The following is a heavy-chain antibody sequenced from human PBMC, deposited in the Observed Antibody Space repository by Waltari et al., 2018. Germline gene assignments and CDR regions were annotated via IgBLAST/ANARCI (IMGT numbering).Heavy chain of an antibody. CDR1: GDSVTSANW. J-gene: IGHJ4*02. D-gene: IGHD2-15*01. V-gene: IGHV4-4*02. CDR3: ARDRGRGLYLDV. Sequence: QLQESGPGLVKPSGTLSLSCAVSGDSVTSANWWSWVRQSPQRGLEWIGQVLSTGKTNYSPSFASRVTMSLDASNNQFSLMVTSATAADTAVYYCARDRGRGLYLDVWGPGTLVTVSP. CDR2: VLSTGKT.